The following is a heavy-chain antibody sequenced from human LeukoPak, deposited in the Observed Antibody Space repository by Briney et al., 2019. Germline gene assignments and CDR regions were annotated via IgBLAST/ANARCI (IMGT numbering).Heavy chain of an antibody. J-gene: IGHJ4*02. CDR2: IYYSGST. CDR1: GGSISSYY. D-gene: IGHD6-13*01. Sequence: PSETLSLTCTVSGGSISSYYWSWIRQPPGKGLEWIGYIYYSGSTNYNPSLQSRVTISVDTSKYQFSLKLSSVTAADTAVYYCARDQYSSSRYGAFDCWGQGTLVTVSS. V-gene: IGHV4-59*01. CDR3: ARDQYSSSRYGAFDC.